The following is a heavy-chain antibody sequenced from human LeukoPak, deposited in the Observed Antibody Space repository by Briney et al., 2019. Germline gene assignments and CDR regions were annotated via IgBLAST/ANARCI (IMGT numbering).Heavy chain of an antibody. CDR2: INPNSGGT. J-gene: IGHJ3*02. Sequence: ASVKVSCKASGYTFTRYYMHWVRQAPGQGLEWMGWINPNSGGTNYAQKFQGRVTMTRDTSISTAYMELSRLRSDDTAVYYCAIVKIAAAGTDAFDIWGQGTMVTVSS. V-gene: IGHV1-2*02. D-gene: IGHD6-13*01. CDR1: GYTFTRYY. CDR3: AIVKIAAAGTDAFDI.